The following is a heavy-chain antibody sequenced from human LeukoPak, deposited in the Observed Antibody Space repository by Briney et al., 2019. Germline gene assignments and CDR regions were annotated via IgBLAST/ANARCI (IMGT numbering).Heavy chain of an antibody. V-gene: IGHV1-2*05. Sequence: ASVKGSCKASGYTFTGYYMHWVRQAPGQGLEWMGGINTNRGGTNYAQKLQGRVTMTRATSISTAYMEQSRLRSYDTVGYYCARAGLDDGSMSNALDYWGQGTLVTVSS. D-gene: IGHD2/OR15-2a*01. CDR3: ARAGLDDGSMSNALDY. CDR1: GYTFTGYY. J-gene: IGHJ4*02. CDR2: INTNRGGT.